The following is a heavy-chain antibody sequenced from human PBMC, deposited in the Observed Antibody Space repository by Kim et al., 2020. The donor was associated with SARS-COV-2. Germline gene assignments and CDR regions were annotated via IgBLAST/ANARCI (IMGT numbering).Heavy chain of an antibody. D-gene: IGHD6-6*01. V-gene: IGHV4-34*01. CDR3: ARSEGSSSSGGY. CDR1: GGSFSGYY. Sequence: SETLSLTCAVYGGSFSGYYWSWIRQPPGKGLEWIGEINHSGSTNYNPSLKSRVTISVDTSKNQFSLKLSSVTAADTAVYYCARSEGSSSSGGYWGQGTLVTVSS. CDR2: INHSGST. J-gene: IGHJ4*02.